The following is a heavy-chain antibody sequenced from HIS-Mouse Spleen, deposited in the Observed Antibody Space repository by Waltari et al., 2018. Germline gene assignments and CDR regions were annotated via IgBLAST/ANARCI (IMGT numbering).Heavy chain of an antibody. J-gene: IGHJ4*02. D-gene: IGHD6-6*01. V-gene: IGHV3-9*01. Sequence: EVQLVESGGGLVQPGRSLGLSCAASAFTFDDYAIHWVRQVPGKGMEWVSGISWNSGSIGYADSVKGRFTISRDNAKNSLYLQMNSLRAEDTALYYCAKDLRPAYSSSPYFDYWGQGTLVTVSS. CDR1: AFTFDDYA. CDR3: AKDLRPAYSSSPYFDY. CDR2: ISWNSGSI.